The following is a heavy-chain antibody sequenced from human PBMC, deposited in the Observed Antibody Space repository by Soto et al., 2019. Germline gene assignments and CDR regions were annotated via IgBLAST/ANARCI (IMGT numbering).Heavy chain of an antibody. Sequence: SETLSLTCTVSGGSISSGGYYWSWIRQHPGKGLEWIGYIYYSGSTYYNPSLKSRVTISVDTSKNQFSLKLSSVTAADTALYYCARPLATEWELLINNYWGQGTLVTVSS. CDR1: GGSISSGGYY. D-gene: IGHD1-26*01. J-gene: IGHJ4*02. CDR3: ARPLATEWELLINNY. CDR2: IYYSGST. V-gene: IGHV4-31*03.